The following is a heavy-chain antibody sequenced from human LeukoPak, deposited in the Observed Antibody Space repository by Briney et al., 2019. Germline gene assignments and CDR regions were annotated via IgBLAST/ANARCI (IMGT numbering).Heavy chain of an antibody. CDR3: ARAYGSGSYYYYYMDV. CDR1: GYTFTGYY. D-gene: IGHD3-10*01. J-gene: IGHJ6*03. CDR2: INPNSGGT. Sequence: ASVKVSCKASGYTFTGYYMHWVRQAPGQGLEWMGWINPNSGGTKYAQKFQGRVTMTRDTSISTAYMELSRLRSDDTAVYYCARAYGSGSYYYYYMDVWGKGTTVTISS. V-gene: IGHV1-2*02.